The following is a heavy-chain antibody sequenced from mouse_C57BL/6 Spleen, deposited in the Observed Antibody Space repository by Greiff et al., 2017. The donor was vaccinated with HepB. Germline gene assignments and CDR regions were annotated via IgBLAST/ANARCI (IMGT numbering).Heavy chain of an antibody. CDR2: INPSSGYT. D-gene: IGHD2-4*01. CDR1: GYTFTSYW. CDR3: ARWALRDYGDQYYAMDY. Sequence: VQLQQSGAELAKPGASVKLSCKASGYTFTSYWMHWVKQRPGQGLEWIGYINPSSGYTKYNQKFKDKATLTADKSSSTAYMQLSSLTYEDSAVYYCARWALRDYGDQYYAMDYWGQGTSVTVSS. J-gene: IGHJ4*01. V-gene: IGHV1-7*01.